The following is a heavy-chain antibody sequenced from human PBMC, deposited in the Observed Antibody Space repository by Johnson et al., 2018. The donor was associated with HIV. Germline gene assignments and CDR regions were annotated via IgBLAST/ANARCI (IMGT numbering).Heavy chain of an antibody. CDR3: AREGVQLVPLRGAFDI. J-gene: IGHJ3*02. D-gene: IGHD6-6*01. CDR1: GFTFSSYA. Sequence: VQLVESGGGVVQPGMSLRLSCAASGFTFSSYAMHWVRQAPGKGLEWVAAISYDESNKHYADSVKGRFTISRDNANNSLYLQMNSLRAEDTALFYCAREGVQLVPLRGAFDIWGQGTMVTVSS. V-gene: IGHV3-30-3*01. CDR2: ISYDESNK.